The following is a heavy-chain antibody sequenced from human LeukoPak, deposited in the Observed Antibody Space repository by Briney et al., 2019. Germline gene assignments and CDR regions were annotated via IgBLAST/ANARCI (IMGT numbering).Heavy chain of an antibody. D-gene: IGHD2-2*01. CDR2: IYYSGST. Sequence: PSETLSLTCTVSGGSISSGGYYWSWIRQHPGKGLEWIGYIYYSGSTYYNPSLKSRVTISVDTSKNQFSLKLSSVTAADTAVHYCARAGYCSSTSCYYAFDIWGQGTMVTVSS. J-gene: IGHJ3*02. CDR1: GGSISSGGYY. CDR3: ARAGYCSSTSCYYAFDI. V-gene: IGHV4-31*03.